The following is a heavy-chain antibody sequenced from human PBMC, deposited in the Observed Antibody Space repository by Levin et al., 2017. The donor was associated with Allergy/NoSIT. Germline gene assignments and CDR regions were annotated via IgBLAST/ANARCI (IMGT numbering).Heavy chain of an antibody. CDR2: ISSSSSYI. CDR3: ARESRYGSGSYPLDY. J-gene: IGHJ4*02. CDR1: XXXXSSYS. Sequence: GESLKISCAASXXXXSSYSIKWVGQASGKGLEWVSSISSSSSYIYYADSVKGRFTISRDNAKNSLYLQMNSLRAEDTAVYYCARESRYGSGSYPLDYWGQGTLVTVSS. D-gene: IGHD3-10*01. V-gene: IGHV3-21*01.